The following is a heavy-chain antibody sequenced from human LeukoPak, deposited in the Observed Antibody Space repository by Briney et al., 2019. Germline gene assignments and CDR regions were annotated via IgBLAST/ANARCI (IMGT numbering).Heavy chain of an antibody. Sequence: GASVKVSCKASGYTFTSYYMHWVRQAPGQGLEWMGIINPSGGSTSYAQKFQGRVTMTRDTSTSTVYMELSSLRSEDTAVYYCARETGGGYSVCYFDYWGQGTLVTVSS. J-gene: IGHJ4*02. CDR3: ARETGGGYSVCYFDY. D-gene: IGHD2-21*01. CDR1: GYTFTSYY. V-gene: IGHV1-46*03. CDR2: INPSGGST.